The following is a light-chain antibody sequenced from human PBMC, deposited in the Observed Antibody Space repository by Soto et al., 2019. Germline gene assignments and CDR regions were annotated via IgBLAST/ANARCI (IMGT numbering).Light chain of an antibody. J-gene: IGLJ2*01. Sequence: QCALTQPPSACGSLGQSVTISCTRTRNDIGGYNYVSWYLQHPGKAPKLMIYDVYKRPSGVPDRFSGSKSGNTASLTVSGLQAEDEADYYCSSYAVNNKVVFGGGTKLTVL. CDR1: RNDIGGYNY. CDR2: DVY. V-gene: IGLV2-8*01. CDR3: SSYAVNNKVV.